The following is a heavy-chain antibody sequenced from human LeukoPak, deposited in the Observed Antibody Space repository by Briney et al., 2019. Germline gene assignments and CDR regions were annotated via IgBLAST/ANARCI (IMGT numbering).Heavy chain of an antibody. J-gene: IGHJ4*02. CDR1: GGSLSSSSYY. CDR2: VYYSGST. D-gene: IGHD1-26*01. V-gene: IGHV4-39*01. CDR3: ARHTTPIPGGYFDY. Sequence: SETLSLTCTVSGGSLSSSSYYWGWIRQPPGKGLKWIVSVYYSGSTSYNPPLKGRVPISVDSSKNQFFLKLSSVTAADTAVYYCARHTTPIPGGYFDYWGQGTLVTVSS.